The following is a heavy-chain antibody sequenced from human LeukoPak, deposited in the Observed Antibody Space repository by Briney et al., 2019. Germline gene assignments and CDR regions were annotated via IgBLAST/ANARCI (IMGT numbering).Heavy chain of an antibody. Sequence: SETLSLTCTVSGGSISSYYWSWIRQPPGKGLEWIGYIYYSGSTNYNPSLKSRVTISVDTSKNQFSLKLSSVTAADTAVYYCARHVNYYDSSGYGYYFDYWGQGTLVTVSS. J-gene: IGHJ4*02. CDR2: IYYSGST. CDR1: GGSISSYY. D-gene: IGHD3-22*01. V-gene: IGHV4-59*08. CDR3: ARHVNYYDSSGYGYYFDY.